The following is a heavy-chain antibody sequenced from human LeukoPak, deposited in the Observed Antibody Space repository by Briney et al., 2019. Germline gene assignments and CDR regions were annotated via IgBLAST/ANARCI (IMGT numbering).Heavy chain of an antibody. J-gene: IGHJ1*01. V-gene: IGHV4-34*01. CDR3: ARGSRKLYYYDSSGSKTEYFQH. Sequence: SETLSLTCAVYGGSFSGYYWSWIRQPPGKGLEWIGEINHSGSTNYNPSLKSRVTISVDTSKNRFSLKLSSVTAADTAVYYCARGSRKLYYYDSSGSKTEYFQHWGQGTLVTVSS. CDR2: INHSGST. D-gene: IGHD3-22*01. CDR1: GGSFSGYY.